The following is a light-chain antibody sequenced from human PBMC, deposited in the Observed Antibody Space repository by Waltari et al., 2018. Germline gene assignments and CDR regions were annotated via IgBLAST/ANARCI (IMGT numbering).Light chain of an antibody. J-gene: IGLJ1*01. Sequence: QSVLTQPPSVSGAPGQRVTISCTGSSSNIGAGYAVHWYQQLPGTAPKLLIYGNSNRPSGVPDRFSGYKSGTSASLAITGLQAEDEADYYCQSYDSSLSAFYVFGTGTKVTVL. CDR3: QSYDSSLSAFYV. CDR1: SSNIGAGYA. V-gene: IGLV1-40*01. CDR2: GNS.